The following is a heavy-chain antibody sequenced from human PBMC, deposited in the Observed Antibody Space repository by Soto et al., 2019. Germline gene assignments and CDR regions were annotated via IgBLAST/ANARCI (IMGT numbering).Heavy chain of an antibody. V-gene: IGHV3-66*01. J-gene: IGHJ3*02. CDR1: GFTVSSNY. D-gene: IGHD2-2*01. Sequence: GGSLRLSCAASGFTVSSNYMSWVRQAPGKGLEWVSVIYSGGSTFYGDSVKGRFTISRDNSKNTLYLQMNSLRAEDTAVYYCARERDCTIISCYANAFDIWGQGTMVTVSS. CDR3: ARERDCTIISCYANAFDI. CDR2: IYSGGST.